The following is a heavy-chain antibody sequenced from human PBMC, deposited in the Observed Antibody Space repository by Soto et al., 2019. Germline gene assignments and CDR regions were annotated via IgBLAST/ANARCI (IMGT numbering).Heavy chain of an antibody. D-gene: IGHD3-10*01. CDR1: GYTFTSYG. V-gene: IGHV1-18*01. Sequence: ASVKVSCKASGYTFTSYGISWVRQAPGQGLEWMGWISAYNGNTNYAQKLQGRVTMTTDTSTSTAYMELRSLRSEDTAVYYCAADRTRTYYYGSGSDADAFDIWGQGTMVTVSS. J-gene: IGHJ3*02. CDR3: AADRTRTYYYGSGSDADAFDI. CDR2: ISAYNGNT.